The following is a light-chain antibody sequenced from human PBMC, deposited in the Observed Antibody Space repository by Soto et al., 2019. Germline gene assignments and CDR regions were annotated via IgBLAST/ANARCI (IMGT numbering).Light chain of an antibody. V-gene: IGLV7-46*01. CDR2: DTS. J-gene: IGLJ3*02. Sequence: QAVVTQEPSLTVSPGGTVTLTCGSSTGAVTSGHYPYWFQQQPGQAPRTLIYDTSNKHSWTPARFSGSLLGGKAALTLSGAQPWDESDYCCFRSCSGVRVFGGGTKDTV. CDR1: TGAVTSGHY. CDR3: FRSCSGVRV.